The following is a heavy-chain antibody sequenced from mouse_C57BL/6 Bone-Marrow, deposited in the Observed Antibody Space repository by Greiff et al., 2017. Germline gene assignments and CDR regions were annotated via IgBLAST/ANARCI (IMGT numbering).Heavy chain of an antibody. CDR2: IDPENGDT. CDR3: TTGDYDKMAWFAY. V-gene: IGHV14-4*01. Sequence: EVQLQQSGAELVRPGASVKLSCTASGFNIKDDYMHWVKQRPEQGLEWIGWIDPENGDTEYASKFQGKATITADTSSNTAYLQLSSLTSEDTAVYYCTTGDYDKMAWFAYWGQGTLVTVSA. J-gene: IGHJ3*01. CDR1: GFNIKDDY. D-gene: IGHD2-4*01.